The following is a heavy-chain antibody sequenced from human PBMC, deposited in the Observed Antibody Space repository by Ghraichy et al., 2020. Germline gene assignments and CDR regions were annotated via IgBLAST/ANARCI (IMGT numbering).Heavy chain of an antibody. CDR3: ARYRRPYQPGY. D-gene: IGHD1-14*01. CDR2: IYYSGST. V-gene: IGHV4-30-4*01. Sequence: SETLSLTCTVSGGSISSGDYYWSWIRQPPGKGLEWIGYIYYSGSTYYNPSLKSRVTISVDTSKNQFSLKLRSVTAADTAVNYCARYRRPYQPGYWGQGILVTVSS. J-gene: IGHJ4*02. CDR1: GGSISSGDYY.